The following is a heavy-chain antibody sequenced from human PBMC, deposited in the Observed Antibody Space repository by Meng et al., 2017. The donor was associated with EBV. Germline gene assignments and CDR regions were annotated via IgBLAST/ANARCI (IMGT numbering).Heavy chain of an antibody. CDR2: LIPMSDAP. D-gene: IGHD3-10*01. CDR3: ASESGRGFTPDY. CDR1: GGTFRGDA. Sequence: QVRVVQAGDEVGKPGSSVKVACKASGGTFRGDAVSWVRQAPRQGLEWMGGLIPMSDAPHYAQKFQGRVTMTADESTNTHYMDLSGLRFEDTAVYYCASESGRGFTPDYWGQGTLVTVSS. J-gene: IGHJ4*02. V-gene: IGHV1-69*01.